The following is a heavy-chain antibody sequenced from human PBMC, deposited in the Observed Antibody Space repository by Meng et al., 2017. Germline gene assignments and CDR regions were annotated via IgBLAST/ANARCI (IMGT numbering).Heavy chain of an antibody. CDR3: ARESGYSSGWNYFDY. Sequence: GESLKISCAASGFTFSSYAMHWVRQAPGKGLEWVAVISYDGSNKYYADSVKGRFTISRDNSKNTLYVQMNSLRAVDTAVYYCARESGYSSGWNYFDYWGQGTLVTVSS. CDR2: ISYDGSNK. D-gene: IGHD6-19*01. J-gene: IGHJ4*02. CDR1: GFTFSSYA. V-gene: IGHV3-30*01.